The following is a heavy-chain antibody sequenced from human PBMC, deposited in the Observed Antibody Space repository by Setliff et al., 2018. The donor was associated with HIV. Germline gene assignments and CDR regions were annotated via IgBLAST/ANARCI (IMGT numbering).Heavy chain of an antibody. D-gene: IGHD3-10*01. CDR2: INPDVGRS. CDR3: ARASPAPRAYGSGSYLAW. J-gene: IGHJ4*02. Sequence: ASVKVSCKASGYGFTTSYIHWVRQAPGQGLEWMGIINPDVGRSTYAQNFQGRVTMTRDTPTTTVYMELSSLRSEDTAVYYCARASPAPRAYGSGSYLAWWGLGTLVTVSS. CDR1: GYGFTTSY. V-gene: IGHV1-46*03.